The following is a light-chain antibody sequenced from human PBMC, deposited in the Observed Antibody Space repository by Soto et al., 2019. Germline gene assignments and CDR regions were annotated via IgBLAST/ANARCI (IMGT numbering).Light chain of an antibody. CDR1: SSDVGGYNY. Sequence: QSVLTQPRSVSGSPGQSVTISCTGTSSDVGGYNYVSWCQQHPGKAPKLMIYDVSKRPSGVPDRFSGSKSGNTASLTISGLQAEDEADYYCCSYADSYTSYVFGTGTKVTVL. CDR2: DVS. CDR3: CSYADSYTSYV. V-gene: IGLV2-11*01. J-gene: IGLJ1*01.